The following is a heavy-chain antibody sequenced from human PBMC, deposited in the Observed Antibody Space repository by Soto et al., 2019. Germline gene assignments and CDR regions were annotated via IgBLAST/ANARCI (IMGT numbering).Heavy chain of an antibody. Sequence: GGSLRLSCEASGSPFDNYAMSWVRQAPGKGLVWVSAISGGSPKAFYAAAVKGRFTISRDHSKNNLFLEMNSMRADDAALYYCAKDFSRDSFSHKPSSGGDCYTLDSLGQGTQVTVS. D-gene: IGHD2-21*02. CDR3: AKDFSRDSFSHKPSSGGDCYTLDS. V-gene: IGHV3-23*01. CDR2: ISGGSPKA. J-gene: IGHJ4*02. CDR1: GSPFDNYA.